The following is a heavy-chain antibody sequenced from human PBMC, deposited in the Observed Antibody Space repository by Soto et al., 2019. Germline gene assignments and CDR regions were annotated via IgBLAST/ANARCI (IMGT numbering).Heavy chain of an antibody. D-gene: IGHD5-12*01. CDR1: GYSFTSYW. CDR3: ARGGVVAVYYYSCAIHV. Sequence: GESLKISCKGSGYSFTSYWISWVRQMPGKGLEWMGRIDPSDSYTNYSPSFQGHVTISADKSISTAYLQWSSLKASDTAMYYCARGGVVAVYYYSCAIHVRGQATT. CDR2: IDPSDSYT. J-gene: IGHJ6*02. V-gene: IGHV5-10-1*01.